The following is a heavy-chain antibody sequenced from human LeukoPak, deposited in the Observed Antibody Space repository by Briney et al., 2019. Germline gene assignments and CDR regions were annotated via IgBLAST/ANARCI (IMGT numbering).Heavy chain of an antibody. CDR2: ISSSSSYI. V-gene: IGHV3-21*01. CDR1: GFTFSSYS. CDR3: ARDGFHGIVVVPAATSIDY. D-gene: IGHD2-2*01. J-gene: IGHJ4*02. Sequence: GGSLRLSCAASGFTFSSYSMNWVRQAPGKGLEWVSSISSSSSYIYYADSVKGRFTISRDNAKNSLYLQMNSLRAEDTAVYYCARDGFHGIVVVPAATSIDYWGQGTLVTVSS.